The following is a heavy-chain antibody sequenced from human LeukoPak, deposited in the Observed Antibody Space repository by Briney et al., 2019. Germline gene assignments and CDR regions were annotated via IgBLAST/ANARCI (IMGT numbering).Heavy chain of an antibody. CDR1: GYSFTKYW. Sequence: LGESLKISCKGSGYSFTKYWIGWVRQMPGKGLEWMGIIYPGDSDTRYSPSFQGQVTISADKSISTAYLQWSSLKASDTAMYYCARRAPTDYDAFDIWGQGTMVTVSS. V-gene: IGHV5-51*01. D-gene: IGHD4-11*01. CDR2: IYPGDSDT. J-gene: IGHJ3*02. CDR3: ARRAPTDYDAFDI.